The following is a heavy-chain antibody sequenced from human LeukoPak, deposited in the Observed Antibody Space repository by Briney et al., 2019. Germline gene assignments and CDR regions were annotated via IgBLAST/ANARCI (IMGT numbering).Heavy chain of an antibody. V-gene: IGHV3-7*01. Sequence: GGSLRLSCPASGFTFSNSWMAWVRQAPGKGLEWVANIKPDGSERYYVDSAKGRFTISKDNAKNSLYLQMNSLRDEDTAVYYCAREMDWFDPWGQGTLVTVSS. J-gene: IGHJ5*02. CDR3: AREMDWFDP. CDR1: GFTFSNSW. D-gene: IGHD2-8*01. CDR2: IKPDGSER.